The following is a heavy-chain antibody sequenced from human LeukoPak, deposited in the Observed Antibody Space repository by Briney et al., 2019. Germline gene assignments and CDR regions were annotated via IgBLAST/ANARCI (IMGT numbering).Heavy chain of an antibody. CDR1: GGSMSSYY. J-gene: IGHJ4*02. V-gene: IGHV4-59*01. Sequence: PSETLSLTCTVSGGSMSSYYWSWIRQPPGKGLEWIGYIYYSGSTNYNPSLKSRVTISVDTSKNQFSLKLSSVTAADTAVYFCARGLVDSNSWYNQPFDYWGQGTLVTVSS. D-gene: IGHD6-13*01. CDR2: IYYSGST. CDR3: ARGLVDSNSWYNQPFDY.